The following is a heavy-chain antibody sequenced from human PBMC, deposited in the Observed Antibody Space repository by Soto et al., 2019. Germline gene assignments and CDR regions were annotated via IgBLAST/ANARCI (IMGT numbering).Heavy chain of an antibody. D-gene: IGHD6-13*01. J-gene: IGHJ5*02. CDR3: ARDRGYSSSWAYNWFDP. CDR1: GYSISSGYY. Sequence: QVQLQESGPGLVKPSETLSLTCAVSGYSISSGYYWGWIRQPPGKGLEWIGSIYHSGSTYYNPSLKSRVTISVDTSKNQFSLKLSSVTAADTAVYYCARDRGYSSSWAYNWFDPWGQGTLVTVSS. V-gene: IGHV4-38-2*02. CDR2: IYHSGST.